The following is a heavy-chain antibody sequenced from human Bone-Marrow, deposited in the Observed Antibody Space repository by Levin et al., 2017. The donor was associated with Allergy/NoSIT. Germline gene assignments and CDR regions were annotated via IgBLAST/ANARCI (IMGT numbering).Heavy chain of an antibody. Sequence: GASVKVSCKGSGYSFPNYWIGWVRQTPGKGLDWMGIIYPGDSDTRYSPSFQGQVTISVDKSISTAYVQWSSLKASDTAMYYCFTAFFYNLATDSSESLDLWGQGTMVTVSS. V-gene: IGHV5-51*03. D-gene: IGHD3-3*02. CDR2: IYPGDSDT. CDR3: FTAFFYNLATDSSESLDL. J-gene: IGHJ3*01. CDR1: GYSFPNYW.